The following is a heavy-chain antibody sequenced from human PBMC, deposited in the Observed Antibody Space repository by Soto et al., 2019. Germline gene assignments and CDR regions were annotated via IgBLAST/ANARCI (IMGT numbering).Heavy chain of an antibody. CDR2: ISAYNGNT. CDR3: ASDPGGCGGDCYSGYYYYYGMDV. Sequence: ASVKVSCKASGYTFTSYGISWVRHAPGQGLEWMGWISAYNGNTNYAQKLQGRVTMTTDTSTSTAYMELRSLRSDDTAVYCCASDPGGCGGDCYSGYYYYYGMDVWGQGTTVTVSS. CDR1: GYTFTSYG. J-gene: IGHJ6*02. D-gene: IGHD2-21*02. V-gene: IGHV1-18*04.